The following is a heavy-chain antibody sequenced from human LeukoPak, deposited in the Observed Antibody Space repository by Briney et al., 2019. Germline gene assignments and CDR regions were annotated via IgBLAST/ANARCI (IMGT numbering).Heavy chain of an antibody. V-gene: IGHV3-48*01. CDR3: ARDYEDY. Sequence: GGSLRLSCAASGFTVSSNYMSWVRQAPGKGLEWVSYISSSSSTIYYADSVKGRFTISRLNAKNSLYLQMNSLRAEDTAVYYCARDYEDYWGQGTLVTVSS. J-gene: IGHJ4*02. CDR1: GFTVSSNY. D-gene: IGHD3-3*01. CDR2: ISSSSSTI.